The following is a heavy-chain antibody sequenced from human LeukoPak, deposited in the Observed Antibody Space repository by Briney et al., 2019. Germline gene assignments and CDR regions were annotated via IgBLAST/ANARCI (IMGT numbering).Heavy chain of an antibody. J-gene: IGHJ3*02. Sequence: GGSLRLSCAASGFTFSSYSMNWVRQAPGKGLGWVSSISSSSSYIYYADSVKGRFTISRDNAKNSLYLQMNSLRAEDTAVYYCAGDSRGDDAFDIWGQGTMVTVSS. CDR2: ISSSSSYI. CDR3: AGDSRGDDAFDI. CDR1: GFTFSSYS. V-gene: IGHV3-21*01. D-gene: IGHD2-15*01.